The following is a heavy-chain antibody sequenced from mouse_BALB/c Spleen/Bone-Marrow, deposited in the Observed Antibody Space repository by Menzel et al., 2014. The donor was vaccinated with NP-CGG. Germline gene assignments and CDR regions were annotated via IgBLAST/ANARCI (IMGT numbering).Heavy chain of an antibody. J-gene: IGHJ3*01. V-gene: IGHV14-3*02. CDR3: ARRAARATGFAY. CDR1: GFNIKDTN. D-gene: IGHD3-1*01. CDR2: IDPANGNT. Sequence: EVQLQQSGAELVKPGASVKLSCTASGFNIKDTNMHWVKQRPEQGLEWIGRIDPANGNTKYDPKFQGKASITADTSSNTAYLQLSSLTSEDTAVYYCARRAARATGFAYWGQGTLVTVSA.